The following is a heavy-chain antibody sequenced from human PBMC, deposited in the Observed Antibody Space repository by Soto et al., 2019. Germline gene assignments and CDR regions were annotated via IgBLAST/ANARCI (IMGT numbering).Heavy chain of an antibody. V-gene: IGHV3-9*01. CDR1: GFSFDGYA. CDR2: ISWNSGNI. D-gene: IGHD6-6*01. CDR3: VKASTYSSSQGWFDP. J-gene: IGHJ5*02. Sequence: PGGSLRLSCAASGFSFDGYAMNWVRQPPGKGLEWVSGISWNSGNIDYADSVKGRFTISRDNAKNSLYLQMNSLGAEDTALYYCVKASTYSSSQGWFDPWGQGTMVTVSS.